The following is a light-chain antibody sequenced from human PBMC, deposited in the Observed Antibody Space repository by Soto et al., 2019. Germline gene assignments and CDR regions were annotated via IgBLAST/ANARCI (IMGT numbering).Light chain of an antibody. CDR1: QRVSSF. CDR3: QQRSTWIFT. Sequence: EIVLTQSPATLSLSPGDRATLSCRASQRVSSFLAWYQQKPGQAPRLLIYDASKRAAGIPARFSGSGSGTDFTLTISSLEPEDFAVYYCQQRSTWIFTFGPVTKVDIK. CDR2: DAS. J-gene: IGKJ3*01. V-gene: IGKV3-11*01.